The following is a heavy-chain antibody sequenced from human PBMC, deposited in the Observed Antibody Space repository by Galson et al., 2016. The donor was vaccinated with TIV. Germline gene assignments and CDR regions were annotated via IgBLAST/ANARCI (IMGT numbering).Heavy chain of an antibody. CDR2: INPGGGST. V-gene: IGHV1-46*01. J-gene: IGHJ4*02. D-gene: IGHD3-10*01. Sequence: SVKVSCKASGYTFTSYYMYWVRQAPGQGLEWMAIINPGGGSTSHAQKFQGRVTMTRDTSTSTVYMELSSLRSEDTAVYYCERTTGDSRNYGSSDYWGQGTLVTVSS. CDR1: GYTFTSYY. CDR3: ERTTGDSRNYGSSDY.